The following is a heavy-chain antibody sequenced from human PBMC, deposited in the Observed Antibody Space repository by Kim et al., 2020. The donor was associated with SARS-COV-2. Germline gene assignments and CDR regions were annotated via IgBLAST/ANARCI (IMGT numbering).Heavy chain of an antibody. D-gene: IGHD1-26*01. Sequence: YAQKFQERVTITRDMSTSTAYMELSSLRSEDTAVYYCAAVYRDSGGVVDYWGQGTLVTVSS. J-gene: IGHJ4*02. CDR3: AAVYRDSGGVVDY. V-gene: IGHV1-58*01.